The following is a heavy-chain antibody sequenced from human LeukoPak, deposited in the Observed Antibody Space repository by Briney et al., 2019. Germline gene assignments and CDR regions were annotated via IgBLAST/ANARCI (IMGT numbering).Heavy chain of an antibody. D-gene: IGHD2-8*02. V-gene: IGHV3-23*01. J-gene: IGHJ4*02. CDR1: GFTFSSFA. Sequence: GGPLRLSCAASGFTFSSFAMTWVRQAPGKGLEWVSGFDGNGPNTYYADSVKGRWTISRDNSRNTLYLEMNSLRPEDTAIYYCAKPRTTGLGWAQFDYWGQGSLVTVSS. CDR2: FDGNGPNT. CDR3: AKPRTTGLGWAQFDY.